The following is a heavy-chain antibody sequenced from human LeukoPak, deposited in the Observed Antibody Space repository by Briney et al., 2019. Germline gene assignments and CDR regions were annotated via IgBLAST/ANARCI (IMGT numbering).Heavy chain of an antibody. CDR2: IIPIFGTA. V-gene: IGHV1-69*13. Sequence: SVKVSCKASGGTFSSYAINWVRQAPGQGLEWMGGIIPIFGTANYAQKFKGRVTITADESTNTAYMELSSLRSEDTAVYYCARDRRRGSSPSHYFDYWGQGTLVTVSS. D-gene: IGHD6-13*01. CDR3: ARDRRRGSSPSHYFDY. J-gene: IGHJ4*02. CDR1: GGTFSSYA.